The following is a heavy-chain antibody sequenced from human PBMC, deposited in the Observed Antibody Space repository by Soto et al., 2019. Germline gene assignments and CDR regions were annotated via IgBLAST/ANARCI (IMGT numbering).Heavy chain of an antibody. Sequence: QVQLVQSGAEVKKPGASVKVSCKASGYTFTNSDINWVRQATGQGLEWVGWVNPNSENRGNALKFQGRVTMTTDPSLITAYMDLSSLRSEDTAVYYCARGRHSGYEYLDSWGQGTLVIVSS. D-gene: IGHD5-12*01. CDR2: VNPNSENR. CDR3: ARGRHSGYEYLDS. V-gene: IGHV1-8*01. J-gene: IGHJ4*02. CDR1: GYTFTNSD.